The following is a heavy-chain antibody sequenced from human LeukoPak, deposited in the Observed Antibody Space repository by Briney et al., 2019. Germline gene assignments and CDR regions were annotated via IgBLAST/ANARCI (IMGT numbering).Heavy chain of an antibody. J-gene: IGHJ4*02. CDR2: IYYSGST. D-gene: IGHD3-10*01. V-gene: IGHV4-39*01. CDR3: ARHSGADSPNFDY. CDR1: GGSISNSTYY. Sequence: SETLSLTCTVSGGSISNSTYYWGWIRHPPGKGLEWIGSIYYSGSTYYNPSLKSRATISVDTSKNQFSLKLTSVTAADTAVYYCARHSGADSPNFDYWGQGTLVTVSS.